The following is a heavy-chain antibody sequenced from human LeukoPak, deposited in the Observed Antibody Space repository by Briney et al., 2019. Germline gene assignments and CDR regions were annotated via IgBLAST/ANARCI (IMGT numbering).Heavy chain of an antibody. CDR2: ISYDGSNK. CDR3: AREISQYYYDSSGYGY. CDR1: GFTFSSYA. D-gene: IGHD3-22*01. J-gene: IGHJ4*02. V-gene: IGHV3-30-3*01. Sequence: PGRSLRLSCAASGFTFSSYAMHWVRQAPGKGLEWVAVISYDGSNKYYADSVKGRFTISRDNSKNTLYLQMNSLRAEDTAVYYCAREISQYYYDSSGYGYWGQGTLVTVSS.